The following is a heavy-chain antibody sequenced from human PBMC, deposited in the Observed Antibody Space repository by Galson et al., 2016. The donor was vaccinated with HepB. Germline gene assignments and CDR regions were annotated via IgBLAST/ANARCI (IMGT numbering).Heavy chain of an antibody. D-gene: IGHD2-21*02. J-gene: IGHJ5*02. CDR1: EFTFEDFT. V-gene: IGHV3-9*01. Sequence: SLRLSCAASEFTFEDFTMHWVRQIPGKGLEWVSGITWNSDDLGYAASVKGRFTVSRDNVKNSLVLEMSSLRSEDTALYYCGKQRAPWSVTGGFDPWGQGTLVIVSS. CDR2: ITWNSDDL. CDR3: GKQRAPWSVTGGFDP.